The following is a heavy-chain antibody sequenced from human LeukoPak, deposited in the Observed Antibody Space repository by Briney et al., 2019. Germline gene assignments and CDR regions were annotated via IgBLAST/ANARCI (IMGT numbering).Heavy chain of an antibody. D-gene: IGHD1-26*01. CDR2: INPNSGGT. CDR3: AREAESGGYPDY. CDR1: GYTFTGYY. V-gene: IGHV1-2*02. J-gene: IGHJ4*02. Sequence: ASVKVSCKASGYTFTGYYMHWVRQAPGQGLEWMGWINPNSGGTNYAQKFQGRVTMTRDTSISTAYMELSRLRSDDTAVYYCAREAESGGYPDYWGQGTLVTVSS.